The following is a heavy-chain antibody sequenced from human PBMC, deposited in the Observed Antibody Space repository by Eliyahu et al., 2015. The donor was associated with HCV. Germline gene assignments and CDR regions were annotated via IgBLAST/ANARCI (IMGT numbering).Heavy chain of an antibody. CDR3: ATVRASVTHRAEYFQH. D-gene: IGHD5/OR15-5a*01. V-gene: IGHV1-69*01. CDR2: ILPVFWFS. CDR1: GGTFRTLS. Sequence: QVQLEQSGAEVKKPGSSVKVSCKASGGTFRTLSINWVRQAPGQGLEWMGRILPVFWFSNYAQKFQGRVSITADESTATAYLELNSLTSDDTAIFYCATVRASVTHRAEYFQHWGQGTLVTVS. J-gene: IGHJ1*01.